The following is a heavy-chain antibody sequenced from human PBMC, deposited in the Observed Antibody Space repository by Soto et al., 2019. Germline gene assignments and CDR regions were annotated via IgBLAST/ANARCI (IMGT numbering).Heavy chain of an antibody. D-gene: IGHD7-27*01. V-gene: IGHV1-69*01. CDR3: AAELGFGKLSVV. CDR1: GDTFKNCV. Sequence: QVQVVQSGVEVRRPGSSVKVSCKASGDTFKNCVISWVRQAPGQGLEWMGGIIPLFGTPDFAQRFKGRLTITTDESTTTAYMELSRLRSEDTATYYCAAELGFGKLSVVWGQGTTVIVSS. J-gene: IGHJ6*02. CDR2: IIPLFGTP.